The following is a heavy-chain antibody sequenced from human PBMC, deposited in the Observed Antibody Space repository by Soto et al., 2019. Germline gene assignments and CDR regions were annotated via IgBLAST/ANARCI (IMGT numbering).Heavy chain of an antibody. D-gene: IGHD3-22*01. Sequence: SETLSLTCAVSGGYISSGGYSWSWIRQPPGKGLEWIGYIYYSGSTNYNPSLKSRVTISVDTSKNQFSLKLSSVTAADTAVYYCAREGSSGYTFDYWSQGTLVTVSS. CDR3: AREGSSGYTFDY. V-gene: IGHV4-61*08. CDR1: GGYISSGGYS. CDR2: IYYSGST. J-gene: IGHJ4*02.